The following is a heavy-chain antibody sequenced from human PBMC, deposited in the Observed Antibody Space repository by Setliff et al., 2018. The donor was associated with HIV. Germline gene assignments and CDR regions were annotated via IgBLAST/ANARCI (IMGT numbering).Heavy chain of an antibody. CDR2: IIPIFGGT. Sequence: ASVKVSCKASGGTFSSYAISWVRQAPGQGLEWMGGIIPIFGGTNYAQKFQGRVTMTRDTSISTAYMELSGLRSDDTAVYYCARGDGYSGYDDYWGQGTLVTVSS. D-gene: IGHD5-12*01. J-gene: IGHJ4*02. CDR1: GGTFSSYA. V-gene: IGHV1-2*02. CDR3: ARGDGYSGYDDY.